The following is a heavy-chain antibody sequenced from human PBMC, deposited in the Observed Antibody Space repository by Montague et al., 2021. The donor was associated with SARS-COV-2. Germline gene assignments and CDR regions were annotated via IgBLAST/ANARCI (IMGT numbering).Heavy chain of an antibody. CDR3: ARDLLPPRTAIKTNFFGLDV. CDR1: GGFISSSY. J-gene: IGHJ6*02. D-gene: IGHD2-21*02. V-gene: IGHV4-59*01. CDR2: IYHSGNT. Sequence: SETLCLTCTVPGGFISSSYWSWIRQPPGKGLEWIGYIYHSGNTNYNPSLKSRVTISIDTSMNQFSLSLSSMTAADTAVYFCARDLLPPRTAIKTNFFGLDVWGQGTTVIVSS.